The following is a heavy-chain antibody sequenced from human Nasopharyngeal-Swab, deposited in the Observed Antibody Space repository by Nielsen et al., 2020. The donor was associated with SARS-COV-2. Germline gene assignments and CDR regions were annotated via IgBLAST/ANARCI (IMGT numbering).Heavy chain of an antibody. V-gene: IGHV4-39*07. CDR2: IYYSGST. D-gene: IGHD3-22*01. CDR1: GGSISSSSYY. CDR3: ARGASEVVVIVWFDP. J-gene: IGHJ5*02. Sequence: SCTVSGGSISSSSYYWGWIRQPPGKGLEWIGSIYYSGSTYYNPSLKSRVTISVDTSKNQFSLKLSSVTAADTAVYYCARGASEVVVIVWFDPWGQGTLVTVSS.